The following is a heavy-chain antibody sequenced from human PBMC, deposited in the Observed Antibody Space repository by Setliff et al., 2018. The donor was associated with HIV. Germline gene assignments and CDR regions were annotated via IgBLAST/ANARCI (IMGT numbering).Heavy chain of an antibody. CDR3: ARVSQKLDLRGGTFDI. D-gene: IGHD1-7*01. CDR2: IYYSGSA. V-gene: IGHV4-39*07. Sequence: SETLSLTCTVSGGSISSSSYYWGWIRQPPGKGLEWIGSIYYSGSAYYNPSLKSRITISVDTSKNQFSLKLSSVTAADTAVYYCARVSQKLDLRGGTFDIWGQGTTVTVSS. CDR1: GGSISSSSYY. J-gene: IGHJ3*02.